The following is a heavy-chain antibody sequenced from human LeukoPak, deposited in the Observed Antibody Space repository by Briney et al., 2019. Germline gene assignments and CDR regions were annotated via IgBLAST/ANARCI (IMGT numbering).Heavy chain of an antibody. CDR1: GYTFTSYD. CDR3: ARAVQQLPYYYYYYYMDV. D-gene: IGHD6-13*01. CDR2: MNPNSGNT. Sequence: ASVKVSCKASGYTFTSYDINWVRQATGQGLEWMGWMNPNSGNTGYAQKFQGRVTMTRNTSISTAYMELGSLRSEDTAVYYCARAVQQLPYYYYYYYMDVWGKGTTVTVSS. V-gene: IGHV1-8*01. J-gene: IGHJ6*03.